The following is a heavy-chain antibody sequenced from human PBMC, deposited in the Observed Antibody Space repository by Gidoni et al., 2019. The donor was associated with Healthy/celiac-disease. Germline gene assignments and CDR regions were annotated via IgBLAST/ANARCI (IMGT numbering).Heavy chain of an antibody. CDR3: AKGEYQLLYGENWFDP. V-gene: IGHV3-30*02. D-gene: IGHD2-2*02. J-gene: IGHJ5*02. Sequence: CAASGFTFSSYGMHWVRQAPGKGLAWVAFIRYDGSNKYYADSVKGRFHISRDKSKNTLYLQMNSLRDEDKAVYDCAKGEYQLLYGENWFDPWGQGTLVTVSS. CDR1: GFTFSSYG. CDR2: IRYDGSNK.